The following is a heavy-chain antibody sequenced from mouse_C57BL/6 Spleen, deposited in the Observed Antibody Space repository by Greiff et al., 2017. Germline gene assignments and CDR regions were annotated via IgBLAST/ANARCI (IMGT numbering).Heavy chain of an antibody. CDR3: ARGADGYYKLSFAY. Sequence: VQLQQPGAELVRPGSSVKLSCKASGYTFTSYWMHWVKQRPIQGLEWIGNIDPSDSETHYNQKFKDKATLPVDKSSSTAYMQLSSLTSEDSAVYYCARGADGYYKLSFAYWGQGTLVTVSA. CDR1: GYTFTSYW. D-gene: IGHD2-3*01. V-gene: IGHV1-52*01. J-gene: IGHJ3*01. CDR2: IDPSDSET.